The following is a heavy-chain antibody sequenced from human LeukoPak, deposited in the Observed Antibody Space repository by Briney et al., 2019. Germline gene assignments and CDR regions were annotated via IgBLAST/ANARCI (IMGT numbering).Heavy chain of an antibody. Sequence: ASVKVSCKASGYTFTSYYMHWVRQAPGQGLEWMGIINPSGGSTSYAQKFQGRVTMTRDMSTSTVYMELSSLRSEDTAVYYCARDQGGKHQNSDAFDIWGQGTMVTVSS. CDR1: GYTFTSYY. J-gene: IGHJ3*02. V-gene: IGHV1-46*01. CDR2: INPSGGST. CDR3: ARDQGGKHQNSDAFDI. D-gene: IGHD2/OR15-2a*01.